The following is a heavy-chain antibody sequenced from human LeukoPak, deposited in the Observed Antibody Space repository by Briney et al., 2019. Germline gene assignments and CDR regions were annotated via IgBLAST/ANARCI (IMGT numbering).Heavy chain of an antibody. CDR3: ARDRPGSYWYFDL. Sequence: PSETLSLTCTVSGGSVSSGTYYWSWIRQPPGKGLEWIGYIYYSGSTNYNPSLKSRVTISVDTSMNQFSLKLSSVTAADTAVYYCARDRPGSYWYFDLWGRGTLVTVSS. CDR1: GGSVSSGTYY. V-gene: IGHV4-61*01. J-gene: IGHJ2*01. D-gene: IGHD3-10*01. CDR2: IYYSGST.